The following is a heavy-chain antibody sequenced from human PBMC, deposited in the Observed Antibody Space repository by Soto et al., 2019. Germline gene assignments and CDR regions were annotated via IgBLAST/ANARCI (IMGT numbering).Heavy chain of an antibody. CDR3: ARERIYCSGGSCYSYGMDV. D-gene: IGHD2-15*01. CDR2: IYSGGST. Sequence: EVQLVETGGGLIQPGGSLRLSCAASGFTVSSNYMSWVRQAPGKGLEWVSVIYSGGSTYYADSVKGRFTISRDNSKNTLYLQKNSLRAEDTAVYYCARERIYCSGGSCYSYGMDVWGQGTTVTVSS. V-gene: IGHV3-53*02. CDR1: GFTVSSNY. J-gene: IGHJ6*02.